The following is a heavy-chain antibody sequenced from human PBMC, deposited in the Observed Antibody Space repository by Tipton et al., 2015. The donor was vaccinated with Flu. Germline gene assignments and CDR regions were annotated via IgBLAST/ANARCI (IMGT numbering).Heavy chain of an antibody. CDR1: GGSISSYY. J-gene: IGHJ6*02. CDR2: IYYSGST. CDR3: ARGPVSSSGYWGPHYGMDV. V-gene: IGHV4-59*01. Sequence: LRLSCTVSGGSISSYYWSWIRQPPGKGLEWIGYIYYSGSTNYNPSLKSRVTISVDTSKNQFSLKLSSVTAADTAVYYCARGPVSSSGYWGPHYGMDVWAKGPRSPSP. D-gene: IGHD6-13*01.